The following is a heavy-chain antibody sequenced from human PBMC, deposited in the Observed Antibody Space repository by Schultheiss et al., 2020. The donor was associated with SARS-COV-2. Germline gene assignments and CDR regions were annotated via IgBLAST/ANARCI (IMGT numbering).Heavy chain of an antibody. J-gene: IGHJ6*02. V-gene: IGHV3-30*02. CDR3: AKDPNSSGWPYYYYYGMDV. D-gene: IGHD6-19*01. CDR2: IRYDGSNK. Sequence: GGSLRLSCAASGFTFSSYGMHWVRQAPGKGLEWVAFIRYDGSNKYYADSVKGRFTISRDNSKNTLYLQMNSLRAEDTAVYYCAKDPNSSGWPYYYYYGMDVWGQGTTVTSP. CDR1: GFTFSSYG.